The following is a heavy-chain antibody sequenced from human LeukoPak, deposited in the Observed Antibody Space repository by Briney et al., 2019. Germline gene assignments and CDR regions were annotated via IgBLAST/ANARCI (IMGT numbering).Heavy chain of an antibody. Sequence: GGSLRLSCAASGFSFGTYGMNWVRQAPGKGLEWVSSISSSSSYIYYADSVKGRFTISRDNAKNSLYLQMNSLRAEDTAVYYCARDGFKVPSPPDYWGQGTLVTVSS. CDR1: GFSFGTYG. CDR3: ARDGFKVPSPPDY. CDR2: ISSSSSYI. V-gene: IGHV3-21*01. D-gene: IGHD3-10*01. J-gene: IGHJ4*02.